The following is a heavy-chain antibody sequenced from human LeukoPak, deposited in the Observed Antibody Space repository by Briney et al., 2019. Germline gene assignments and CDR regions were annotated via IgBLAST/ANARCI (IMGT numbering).Heavy chain of an antibody. CDR1: GFTFSSYG. CDR3: AKDMRYCSGGSCPPTHLDY. V-gene: IGHV3-30*02. Sequence: GGSLRLSCAASGFTFSSYGMHWVRQAPGKGLDWVAFIHHDGSNKYYADSVRGRFTISRDNSKNTLYLQMNSLRAEDTAVYYCAKDMRYCSGGSCPPTHLDYWGQGTLVTVSS. J-gene: IGHJ4*02. CDR2: IHHDGSNK. D-gene: IGHD2-15*01.